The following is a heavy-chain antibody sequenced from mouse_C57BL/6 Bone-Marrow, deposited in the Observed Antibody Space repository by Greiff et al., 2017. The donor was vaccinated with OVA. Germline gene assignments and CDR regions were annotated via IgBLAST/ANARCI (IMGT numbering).Heavy chain of an antibody. V-gene: IGHV5-4*01. CDR2: ISDGGSYT. CDR1: GFTFSSYA. J-gene: IGHJ2*01. CDR3: AREGGFDY. Sequence: EVQRVESGGGLVKPGGSLKLSCAASGFTFSSYALSWVRQTPEKRLEWVATISDGGSYTYYPDNVKGRFTISRDNAKNKLYLQMSHLKSEDTAMYYCAREGGFDYWGQGTTLTVSS.